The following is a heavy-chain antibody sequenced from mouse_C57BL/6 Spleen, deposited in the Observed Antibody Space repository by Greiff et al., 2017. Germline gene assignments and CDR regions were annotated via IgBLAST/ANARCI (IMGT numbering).Heavy chain of an antibody. J-gene: IGHJ3*01. CDR2: IYPGDGDT. CDR1: GYAFSSSW. V-gene: IGHV1-82*01. D-gene: IGHD2-1*01. Sequence: VQLQQSGPELVKPGASVKISCKASGYAFSSSWMNWVKQRPGKGLEWIGRIYPGDGDTNYNGKLKGKATLTADKSSSTAYMLLSSLTSEDYAVYFCAREEVTEPSWFAYWGQGTLVTVSA. CDR3: AREEVTEPSWFAY.